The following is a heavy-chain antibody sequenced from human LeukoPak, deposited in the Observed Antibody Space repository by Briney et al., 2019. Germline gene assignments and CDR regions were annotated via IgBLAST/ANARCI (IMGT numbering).Heavy chain of an antibody. CDR2: ILYDGSNQ. V-gene: IGHV3-30*03. Sequence: QPGGSLRLSCAASGFTFRNYGTHWVRQAPGTGLEWVALILYDGSNQYYADSVKGRFTISRDNAKNTLYLQMDSLRAEGTAVYYWASLRQGSGTYYIAYWCQGTLVTVSS. CDR3: ASLRQGSGTYYIAY. J-gene: IGHJ4*02. D-gene: IGHD3-10*01. CDR1: GFTFRNYG.